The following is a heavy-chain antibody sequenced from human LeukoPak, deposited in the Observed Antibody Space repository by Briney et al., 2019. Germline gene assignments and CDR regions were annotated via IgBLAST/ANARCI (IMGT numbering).Heavy chain of an antibody. CDR1: GYSFTSYW. D-gene: IGHD3-22*01. Sequence: GESLKISCKGSGYSFTSYWIGWVRQMPGKSLEWMGIIYLGDSDTRYSPSFQGQVTISADKSISTAYLQWSSLKASDTAMYYCARDHNYYDSSGYYYHGFDYWGQGTLVTVSS. J-gene: IGHJ4*02. CDR3: ARDHNYYDSSGYYYHGFDY. V-gene: IGHV5-51*01. CDR2: IYLGDSDT.